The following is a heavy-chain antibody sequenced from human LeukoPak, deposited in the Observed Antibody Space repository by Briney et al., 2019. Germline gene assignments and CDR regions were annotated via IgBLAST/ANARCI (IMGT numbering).Heavy chain of an antibody. D-gene: IGHD5-12*01. J-gene: IGHJ6*03. V-gene: IGHV3-11*01. CDR3: ARMVKQRGYSGYEMWYYYYMDV. CDR1: GGSISSYY. CDR2: ISSSGSTI. Sequence: LSLTCTVSGGSISSYYWSWIRQAPGKGLEWVSYISSSGSTIYYADSVKGRFTISRDNAKNSLYLQMNSLRAEDTAVYYCARMVKQRGYSGYEMWYYYYMDVWGKGTTVTISS.